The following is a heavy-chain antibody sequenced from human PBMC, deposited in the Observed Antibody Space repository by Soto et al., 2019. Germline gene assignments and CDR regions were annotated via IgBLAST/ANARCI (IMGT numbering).Heavy chain of an antibody. Sequence: EVQLLESGGDLVQPGGSLRLSCETSGFTFNKHAMNWVRQAPGKGLEWVSSISSTTNYIYYGDSMKGRFTISRDNAKNSLYLEMNSLRAEDTAVYYCARESEDLTSNFDYWGQGTLVTVSS. CDR2: ISSTTNYI. CDR1: GFTFNKHA. CDR3: ARESEDLTSNFDY. J-gene: IGHJ4*02. V-gene: IGHV3-21*02.